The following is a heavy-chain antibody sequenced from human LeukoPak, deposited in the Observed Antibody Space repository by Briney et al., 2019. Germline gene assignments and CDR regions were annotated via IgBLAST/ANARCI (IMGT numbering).Heavy chain of an antibody. V-gene: IGHV4-59*01. CDR1: GGSISSYY. CDR3: AREDTAMVNGLDY. CDR2: IYYSGST. D-gene: IGHD5-18*01. Sequence: SETLSLTCTVSGGSISSYYWSWIRQPPGKGLEWIGHIYYSGSTNYNPSLKSRVTISVDTSKNQFSLKLSSVTAADTAVYYCAREDTAMVNGLDYWGQGTLVTVSS. J-gene: IGHJ4*02.